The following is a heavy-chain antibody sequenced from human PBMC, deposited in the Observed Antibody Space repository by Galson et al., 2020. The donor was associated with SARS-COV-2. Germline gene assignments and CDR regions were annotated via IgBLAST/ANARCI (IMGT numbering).Heavy chain of an antibody. Sequence: ASETLSLTCTVSGYSISSGYYWDWIRQPPGKGLEWNGGIHHSGTTYYNRPLKSRVTISVDTSKNQFSLRLSSVTAADTAVYYCAREGGDGVDVWGQGTTVTVSS. CDR1: GYSISSGYY. CDR2: IHHSGTT. J-gene: IGHJ6*02. D-gene: IGHD3-16*01. V-gene: IGHV4-38-2*02. CDR3: AREGGDGVDV.